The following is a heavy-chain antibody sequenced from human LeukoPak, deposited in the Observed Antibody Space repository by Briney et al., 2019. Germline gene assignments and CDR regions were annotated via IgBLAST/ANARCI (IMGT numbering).Heavy chain of an antibody. CDR2: IYYSGST. D-gene: IGHD3-22*01. J-gene: IGHJ4*02. CDR3: ARAIYYYDSSGYFG. Sequence: SETLSLTCTVSGGSISSYYWSWIRQPPGKGLEWIGYIYYSGSTNYNPSLKSRVTISVDTSKNQFSLKLSSVTAADTAVYYCARAIYYYDSSGYFGWGQGTLVTVSS. CDR1: GGSISSYY. V-gene: IGHV4-59*01.